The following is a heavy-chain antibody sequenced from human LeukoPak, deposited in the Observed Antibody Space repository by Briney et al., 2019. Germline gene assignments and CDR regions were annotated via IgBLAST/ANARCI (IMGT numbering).Heavy chain of an antibody. D-gene: IGHD3-9*01. V-gene: IGHV1-8*01. J-gene: IGHJ5*02. CDR3: ARGRDRHKLVIIHYNWFDP. Sequence: ASVKVSCKASGYTFTSYDINWVRQATGQGLEWMGWMNPNSGNTGYAQKFQGRVTMTRNTSISTAYMELSSLRSEDTAVYYCARGRDRHKLVIIHYNWFDPWGQGTLVTVSS. CDR1: GYTFTSYD. CDR2: MNPNSGNT.